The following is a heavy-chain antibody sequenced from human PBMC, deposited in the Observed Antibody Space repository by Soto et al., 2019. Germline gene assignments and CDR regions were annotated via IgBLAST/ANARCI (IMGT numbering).Heavy chain of an antibody. CDR1: GGSISSGGYY. CDR3: ARDRGSSHTNNWFDP. Sequence: QVQLQESGPGLVKPSQTLSLTCTVSGGSISSGGYYWSWIRHHPGKGLEWIGYIYYSGSTYYNPSLKSRVTISVDTSKNQFSLKLSSVTAADTAVYYCARDRGSSHTNNWFDPWGQGTLVTVSS. J-gene: IGHJ5*02. CDR2: IYYSGST. V-gene: IGHV4-31*03. D-gene: IGHD3-10*01.